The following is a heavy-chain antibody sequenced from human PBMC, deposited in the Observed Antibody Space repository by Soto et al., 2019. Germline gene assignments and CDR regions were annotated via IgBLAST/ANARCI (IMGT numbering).Heavy chain of an antibody. Sequence: QVQLVESGGGVVQPGRSLRLSCAASGFTFSSYAMHWVRQAPGKGLGWVAVISYDGSKKYYADSVKGRFTISRDNSKNTLYLQMNSLRAADTAVYYFARVAVEMATIHVFDYWGQGTLVTVSS. CDR1: GFTFSSYA. V-gene: IGHV3-30-3*01. J-gene: IGHJ4*02. CDR3: ARVAVEMATIHVFDY. D-gene: IGHD5-12*01. CDR2: ISYDGSKK.